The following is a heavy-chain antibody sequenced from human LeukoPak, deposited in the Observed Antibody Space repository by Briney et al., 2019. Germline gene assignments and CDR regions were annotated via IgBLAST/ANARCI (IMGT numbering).Heavy chain of an antibody. Sequence: ASVKVSCKASGYTFTSFGISWVRQAPGQGLEWMGWISAYNGNTNYAHNLQGRVTMTTDTSTSTAYMELRSLRSDDTAVYYCARDPGGLYSYGAYYYYGMDVWGQGTTVTVSS. CDR3: ARDPGGLYSYGAYYYYGMDV. CDR2: ISAYNGNT. V-gene: IGHV1-18*01. J-gene: IGHJ6*02. CDR1: GYTFTSFG. D-gene: IGHD5-18*01.